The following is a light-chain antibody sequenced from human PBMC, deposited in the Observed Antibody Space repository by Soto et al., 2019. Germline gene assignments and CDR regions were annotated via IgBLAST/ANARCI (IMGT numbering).Light chain of an antibody. CDR3: SSYTSSSTVV. V-gene: IGLV2-14*03. CDR2: DVS. Sequence: QSALTQPASVSGSPGQSITISCTGTSSDVGAYNYVSWYQHHPGKPPKLMIYDVSNRPSGVSNRFSGSKSGNTASLTISGLQAEDEADYYCSSYTSSSTVVFGGGTKVTVL. J-gene: IGLJ2*01. CDR1: SSDVGAYNY.